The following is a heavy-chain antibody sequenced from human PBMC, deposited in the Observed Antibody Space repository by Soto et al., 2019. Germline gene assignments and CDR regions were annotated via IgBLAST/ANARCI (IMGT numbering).Heavy chain of an antibody. CDR2: IYYSGST. CDR3: ASNTYYYDSSGYYWRYYGMDV. V-gene: IGHV4-59*01. CDR1: GGSISSYY. D-gene: IGHD3-22*01. Sequence: QVQLQESGPGLVKPSETLSLTCTVSGGSISSYYWSWIRQPPGKGLEWIGYIYYSGSTNYNPSLKSLVTISVDTSKNQFSLKLSSVTAADTAVYYCASNTYYYDSSGYYWRYYGMDVWGQGTTVTVSS. J-gene: IGHJ6*02.